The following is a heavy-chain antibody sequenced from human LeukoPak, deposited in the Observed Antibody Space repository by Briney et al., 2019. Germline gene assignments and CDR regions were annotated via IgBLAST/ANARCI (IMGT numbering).Heavy chain of an antibody. CDR3: ARDQHGDFDY. CDR2: ISSSSSYM. Sequence: PGGSLRLSCAASGFTFSSYSMNWVRQAPGKGLEWVSSISSSSSYMYYADSVKGRFTISRDSAKNSLYLQMNSLRAEDTAVYYCARDQHGDFDYWGQGTLVTVSS. CDR1: GFTFSSYS. D-gene: IGHD4-17*01. J-gene: IGHJ4*02. V-gene: IGHV3-21*01.